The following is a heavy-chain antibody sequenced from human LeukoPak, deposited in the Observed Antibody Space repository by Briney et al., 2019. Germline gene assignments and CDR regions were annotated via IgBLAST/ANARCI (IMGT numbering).Heavy chain of an antibody. J-gene: IGHJ4*02. D-gene: IGHD4-23*01. CDR3: ARVRGKSIDY. CDR2: IYYSGGT. CDR1: GGSISSYY. V-gene: IGHV4-59*01. Sequence: SETLSLTCTVSGGSISSYYWSWIRQPPGKGLEWIGYIYYSGGTNYNPSLKSRVTISVDTSKNQFSLKLSSVTAADTAVYYCARVRGKSIDYWGQGTLVTVSS.